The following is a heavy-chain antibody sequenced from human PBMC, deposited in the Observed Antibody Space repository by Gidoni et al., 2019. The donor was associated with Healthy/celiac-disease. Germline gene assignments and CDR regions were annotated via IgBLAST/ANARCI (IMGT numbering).Heavy chain of an antibody. CDR2: INHSGST. V-gene: IGHV4-34*01. Sequence: QVQLQQWGAGLLKPSETLSLTCAVHGGSFSGYYWSWLRQPPGKGLEWIGEINHSGSTNYNPSLKSRVTISVDTSKNQFSLKLSSVTAADTAVYYCAVRTYDFWSGYSFYYFDYWGQGTLVTVSS. CDR1: GGSFSGYY. J-gene: IGHJ4*02. D-gene: IGHD3-3*01. CDR3: AVRTYDFWSGYSFYYFDY.